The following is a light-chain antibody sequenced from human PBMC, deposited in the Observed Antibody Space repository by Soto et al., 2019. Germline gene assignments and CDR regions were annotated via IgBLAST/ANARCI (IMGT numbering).Light chain of an antibody. CDR2: GAS. J-gene: IGKJ2*01. CDR1: QSVSST. CDR3: QQYNNWPPGKYT. V-gene: IGKV3-15*01. Sequence: EIMMTQSPATLSVSPGERATLSCRASQSVSSTLAWYQQKPGQAPRLLIYGASTRATGIPARFTGSGSGTEFTLTISSLQSEDFAVYYCQQYNNWPPGKYTFGQGTKLEIK.